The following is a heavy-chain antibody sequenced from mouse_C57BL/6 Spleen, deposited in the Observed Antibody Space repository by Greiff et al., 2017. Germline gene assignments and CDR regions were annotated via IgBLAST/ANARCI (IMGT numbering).Heavy chain of an antibody. CDR3: ARRGGYYYFDY. CDR2: IYPGDGDT. V-gene: IGHV1-82*01. Sequence: QVQLQQSGPELVKPGASVKISCKASGYAFSSSWMNWVQQRPGKGLEWIGRIYPGDGDTNYNGKFKGKATLTADKSSSTAYMQLSSLTSEDSAVYFCARRGGYYYFDYWGQGTTLTVSS. J-gene: IGHJ2*01. D-gene: IGHD2-3*01. CDR1: GYAFSSSW.